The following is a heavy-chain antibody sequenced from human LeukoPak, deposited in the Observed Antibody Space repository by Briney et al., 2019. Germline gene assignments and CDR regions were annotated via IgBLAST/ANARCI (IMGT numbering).Heavy chain of an antibody. CDR3: ARLRGDYRRGYFDY. Sequence: PSETLSLTCAVYGGSFSGYYWSWIRQPPGKGLEWIGEINHSGSANYNPSLKSRVTISVDTSKNQFSLKLSSVTAADTAVYYCARLRGDYRRGYFDYWGQGALVTASS. D-gene: IGHD4-17*01. CDR2: INHSGSA. V-gene: IGHV4-34*01. J-gene: IGHJ4*02. CDR1: GGSFSGYY.